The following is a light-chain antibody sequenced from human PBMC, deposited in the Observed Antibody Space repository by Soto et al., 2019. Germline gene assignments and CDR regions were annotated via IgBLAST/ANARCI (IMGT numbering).Light chain of an antibody. CDR2: EVS. Sequence: QSALTQPASVSGSPGQSITISCIGTSSDVGGYNYVSWYQQHPGKAPKLMIYEVSNRPSGVSNRFSGSKSGNTASLTISGLQAGDEADYYCSSYTSSTSYVFGTGTKVTVL. J-gene: IGLJ1*01. V-gene: IGLV2-14*01. CDR3: SSYTSSTSYV. CDR1: SSDVGGYNY.